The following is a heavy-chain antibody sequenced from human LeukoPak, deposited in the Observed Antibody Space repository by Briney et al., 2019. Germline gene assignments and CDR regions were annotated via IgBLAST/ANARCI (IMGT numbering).Heavy chain of an antibody. J-gene: IGHJ4*02. CDR3: ARHGGSYAFDY. CDR1: GFTFNNYW. D-gene: IGHD3-16*01. CDR2: INSDGSST. V-gene: IGHV3-74*01. Sequence: GGSLRLSCAASGFTFNNYWMHWVRHAPGKGLVWVSHINSDGSSTDYADSVKGRFTVSRDNAKNTLYLQMNSLRAEDTAVYYCARHGGSYAFDYWRQGTLVTVSS.